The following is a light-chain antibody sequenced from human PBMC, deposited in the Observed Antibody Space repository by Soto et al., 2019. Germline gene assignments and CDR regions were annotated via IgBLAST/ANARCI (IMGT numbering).Light chain of an antibody. J-gene: IGLJ2*01. CDR1: SSDIGDYNS. CDR3: SSSAGSNNLV. Sequence: QSALTQPPSASGSPGQSVTISCTGTSSDIGDYNSVSWYQQCPGKAPKLMIYEVTKRPSGVPDRFSGSKSGNTASLTVSGLQAEAEADYYCSSSAGSNNLVFGGGTKLTVL. CDR2: EVT. V-gene: IGLV2-8*01.